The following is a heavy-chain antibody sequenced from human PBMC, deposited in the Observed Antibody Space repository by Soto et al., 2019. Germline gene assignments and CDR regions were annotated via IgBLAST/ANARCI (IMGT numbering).Heavy chain of an antibody. CDR3: ARRAVAGTYYYAMDV. CDR1: GYSFTTYW. J-gene: IGHJ6*02. Sequence: HGESLKISCKGSGYSFTTYWIGWVRQMPGKGLEGMVIIYPGDSDTRYSPSFQGQVTISADKSINTTYLQWSSLKASDTAIYYCARRAVAGTYYYAMDVLGQGTTLTVSS. V-gene: IGHV5-51*01. CDR2: IYPGDSDT. D-gene: IGHD6-13*01.